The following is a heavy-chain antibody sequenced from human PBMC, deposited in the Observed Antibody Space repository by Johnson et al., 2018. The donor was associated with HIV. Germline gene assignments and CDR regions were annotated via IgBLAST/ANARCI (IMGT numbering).Heavy chain of an antibody. CDR3: VKTVGLPSTWYERAFDI. CDR1: GFTFKDYA. V-gene: IGHV3-9*01. J-gene: IGHJ3*02. CDR2: ISWNSASI. D-gene: IGHD6-13*01. Sequence: QLVESGGGLVQPGRSLRLSCAASGFTFKDYAMHWVRQTPEKGLEWVSAISWNSASIYYADSVRGRFTISRDNDKNSLHLEMNSLRPEDTALYYCVKTVGLPSTWYERAFDIWGQGTRVTVSS.